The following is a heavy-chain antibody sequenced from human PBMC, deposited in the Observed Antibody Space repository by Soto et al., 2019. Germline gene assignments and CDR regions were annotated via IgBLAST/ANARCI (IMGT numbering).Heavy chain of an antibody. CDR2: IIPMFGTP. CDR3: ARGIRYSSGWDFDY. D-gene: IGHD6-19*01. J-gene: IGHJ4*02. V-gene: IGHV1-69*06. CDR1: GGTFSTDA. Sequence: QVQLVQSGAEVRKPGSSVKVSCKASGGTFSTDAISWVRQAPGQGLEWMGGIIPMFGTPNYAQKFQGKVTIAADKYTSTVYMELSSLRSEDTAVYFCARGIRYSSGWDFDYWGQGTLVTVSS.